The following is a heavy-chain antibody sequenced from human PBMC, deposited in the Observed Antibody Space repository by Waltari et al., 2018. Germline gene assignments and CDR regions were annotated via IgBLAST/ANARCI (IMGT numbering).Heavy chain of an antibody. CDR1: GFTFSSYA. CDR2: ISGSGGST. V-gene: IGHV3-23*01. D-gene: IGHD2-8*02. Sequence: EVQLLESGGGLVQPGGSLRLSCAASGFTFSSYAMSWVRRSPGKGLEWVSAISGSGGSTYYADSVKGRFTISRDNSKNTLYLQMNSLRAEDTAVYYCAKCLETDSGGVCSFDYWGQGTLVTVSS. J-gene: IGHJ4*02. CDR3: AKCLETDSGGVCSFDY.